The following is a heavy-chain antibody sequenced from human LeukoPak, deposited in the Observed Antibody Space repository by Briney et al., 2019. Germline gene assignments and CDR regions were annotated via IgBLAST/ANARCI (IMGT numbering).Heavy chain of an antibody. D-gene: IGHD6-19*01. J-gene: IGHJ4*02. CDR2: ISSSSTI. V-gene: IGHV3-48*01. Sequence: GGSLRLSCAASGFTFSSYSMNWVRQAPGKGLEWVSYISSSSTIYYADSVKGRFTISRDTSKNTVSLQMNSLRAEDTAVYYCAGDKTTGGWYEFDYWGQGTLVTVSS. CDR1: GFTFSSYS. CDR3: AGDKTTGGWYEFDY.